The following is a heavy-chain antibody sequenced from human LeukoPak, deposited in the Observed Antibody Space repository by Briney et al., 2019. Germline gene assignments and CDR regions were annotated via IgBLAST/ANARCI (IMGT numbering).Heavy chain of an antibody. CDR3: AKGVVADTVYYMDV. CDR1: GFTVRSNY. J-gene: IGHJ6*03. Sequence: GGSLRLSCAASGFTVRSNYMNWVRQAPGMGLEWVSAISGSGGSTYYADSVKGRFTISRDNSKNTLYLQMNSLRAEDTAVYYCAKGVVADTVYYMDVWGKGTTVTVSS. D-gene: IGHD6-19*01. V-gene: IGHV3-23*01. CDR2: ISGSGGST.